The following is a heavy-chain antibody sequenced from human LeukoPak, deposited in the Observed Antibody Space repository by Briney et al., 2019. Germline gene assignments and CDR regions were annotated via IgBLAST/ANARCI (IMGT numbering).Heavy chain of an antibody. D-gene: IGHD6-13*01. V-gene: IGHV1-69*11. CDR2: IIPILGSA. CDR3: ATSSRTYSSTDY. J-gene: IGHJ4*02. Sequence: SVKVSCKASGGTFSSYAISWVRQAPGQGLEWMGWIIPILGSANYAQSFQGRVAMTADESTSTAYMELSSLRSEDTAVYYCATSSRTYSSTDYWGQGTLVTVSS. CDR1: GGTFSSYA.